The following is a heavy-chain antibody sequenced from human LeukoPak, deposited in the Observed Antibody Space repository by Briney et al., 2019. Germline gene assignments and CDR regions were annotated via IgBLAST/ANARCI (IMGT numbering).Heavy chain of an antibody. CDR1: GFTFSSYA. D-gene: IGHD5-18*01. Sequence: GGSLRLSCAASGFTFSSYAMHWVRQAPGKGLEWVAVISYDGSNKYYADSVKGRFTIPRDNSKNTLYLQMNSLRAEDTAVYYCARDFLVPGDTENDAFDIWGQGTMVTVSS. CDR2: ISYDGSNK. J-gene: IGHJ3*02. V-gene: IGHV3-30-3*01. CDR3: ARDFLVPGDTENDAFDI.